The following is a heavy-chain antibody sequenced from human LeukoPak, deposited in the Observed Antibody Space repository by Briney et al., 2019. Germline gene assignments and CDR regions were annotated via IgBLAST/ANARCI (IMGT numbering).Heavy chain of an antibody. Sequence: SETLSLTCAVYGGSFSGYYWSWIRQPPGKGLEWIGYIYYSGSTNYNPSLKSRVTISVDTSKNQFSLKLSSVTAADTAVYYCARETRIYYDILTGYQDAFDIWGQGTMVTVSS. CDR3: ARETRIYYDILTGYQDAFDI. CDR1: GGSFSGYY. V-gene: IGHV4-59*01. CDR2: IYYSGST. J-gene: IGHJ3*02. D-gene: IGHD3-9*01.